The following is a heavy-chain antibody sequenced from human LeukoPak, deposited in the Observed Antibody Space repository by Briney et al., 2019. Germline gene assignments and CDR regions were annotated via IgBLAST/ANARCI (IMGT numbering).Heavy chain of an antibody. CDR3: TTRVSTTNDN. J-gene: IGHJ4*02. CDR2: IKSKTDGATT. CDR1: GCTFSNAW. V-gene: IGHV3-15*01. Sequence: PGGSLRLSCAASGCTFSNAWMSWVRQAPGKGLEWVGRIKSKTDGATTDYAAPVKGRFTISRDDSKRTLYLQMNSLEIEGTAVYYCTTRVSTTNDNWGQGTLVTVSS. D-gene: IGHD5/OR15-5a*01.